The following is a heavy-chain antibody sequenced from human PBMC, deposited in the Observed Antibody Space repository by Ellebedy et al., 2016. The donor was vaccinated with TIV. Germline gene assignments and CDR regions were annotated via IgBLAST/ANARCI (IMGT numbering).Heavy chain of an antibody. J-gene: IGHJ3*02. CDR3: ARERDRYSSSWYQGRDAFDI. V-gene: IGHV1-69*13. CDR2: IIPIFGTA. Sequence: ASVKVSCKASGGTFSSYVISWVRQAPGQGLEWMGGIIPIFGTANYAQKFQGRVTITADESTSTAYMELSSLRSEETAVYYCARERDRYSSSWYQGRDAFDIWGQGTMVTVSS. CDR1: GGTFSSYV. D-gene: IGHD6-13*01.